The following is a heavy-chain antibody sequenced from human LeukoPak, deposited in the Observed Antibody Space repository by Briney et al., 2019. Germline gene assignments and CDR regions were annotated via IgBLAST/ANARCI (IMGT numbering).Heavy chain of an antibody. V-gene: IGHV3-23*01. D-gene: IGHD3-10*01. J-gene: IGHJ4*02. CDR3: AKDQHYYGSGSYYDY. Sequence: PGGSLRLSCAASGFTFSSYGMSWVRQAPGKGLEWVSAISGSGGSTYYADSVKGRFTISRDNSKNTLYLQMNSLRAEDTAVYYCAKDQHYYGSGSYYDYWGQGTLVTVSS. CDR2: ISGSGGST. CDR1: GFTFSSYG.